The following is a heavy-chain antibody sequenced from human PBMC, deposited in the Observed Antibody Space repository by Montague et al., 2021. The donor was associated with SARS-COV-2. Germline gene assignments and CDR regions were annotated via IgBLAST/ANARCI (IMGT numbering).Heavy chain of an antibody. Sequence: SLSLSSSASGSIFSHYAMSWVRQAPGKELEWVSVIYSDGSGTHYADSVKGRFTISRDKVKNMVYLQMNSLRVEDTAVYYCAKSLIRFFDYWGQGTLVTVSS. CDR1: GSIFSHYA. J-gene: IGHJ4*02. CDR3: AKSLIRFFDY. V-gene: IGHV3-23*03. CDR2: IYSDGSGT. D-gene: IGHD3-16*01.